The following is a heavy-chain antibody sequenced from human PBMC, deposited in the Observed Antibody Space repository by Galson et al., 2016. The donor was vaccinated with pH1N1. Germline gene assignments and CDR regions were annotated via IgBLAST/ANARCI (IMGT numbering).Heavy chain of an antibody. D-gene: IGHD3-22*01. CDR1: GSTFTDYW. V-gene: IGHV5-51*01. J-gene: IGHJ5*02. CDR2: IYPRDSDT. Sequence: QSGAEVKKSGESLKISCEASGSTFTDYWIGWVRQTPGTGLEWIGIIYPRDSDTRYRPSFQGHVTFPADESISSAYLQWSSLTASDSGIYYFTMEDPSGFYHHWGQRTLVTVSS. CDR3: TMEDPSGFYHH.